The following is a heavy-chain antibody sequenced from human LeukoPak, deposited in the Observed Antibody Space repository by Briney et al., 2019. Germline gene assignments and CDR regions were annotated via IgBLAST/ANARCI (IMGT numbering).Heavy chain of an antibody. Sequence: SETLSLTCTASGGSISSSSYYWGWIRQPPGKGLEWIGSIYYSGSTYYNPSLKSRVTISVDTSKNQFSLKLSSVTAADTAVYYCARVINYDFWSGYYRMYNWFDPWGQGTLVTVSS. V-gene: IGHV4-39*07. D-gene: IGHD3-3*01. CDR3: ARVINYDFWSGYYRMYNWFDP. J-gene: IGHJ5*02. CDR1: GGSISSSSYY. CDR2: IYYSGST.